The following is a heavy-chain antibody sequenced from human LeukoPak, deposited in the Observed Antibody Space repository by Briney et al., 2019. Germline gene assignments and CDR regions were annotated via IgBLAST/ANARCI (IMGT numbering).Heavy chain of an antibody. Sequence: GASVKVSCKASGYSFVLYGISWVRQAPGQGPEWMGWISTYNGNTKYAEKFQGRVTMTRDMSTSTVYMELSSLRSEDTAVYYCARTYYYDSSGYSPLNWFDPWGQGTLVTVSS. D-gene: IGHD3-22*01. J-gene: IGHJ5*02. CDR1: GYSFVLYG. V-gene: IGHV1-18*01. CDR3: ARTYYYDSSGYSPLNWFDP. CDR2: ISTYNGNT.